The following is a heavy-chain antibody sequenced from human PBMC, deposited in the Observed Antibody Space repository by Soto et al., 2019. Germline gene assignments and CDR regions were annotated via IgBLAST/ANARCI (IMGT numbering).Heavy chain of an antibody. CDR2: ISPHNFNT. D-gene: IGHD3-9*01. Sequence: GSGEACCYTSAHFYITWVRQTPRQGLEWMGDISPHNFNTNFPQKFRGRVTLTAEKSTNTAYMDLRSLTSDDTAGYYCARDERGYDILTGNYKAHHFDCWGKRVTVTVAS. V-gene: IGHV1-18*01. CDR1: CYTSAHFY. CDR3: ARDERGYDILTGNYKAHHFDC. J-gene: IGHJ4*02.